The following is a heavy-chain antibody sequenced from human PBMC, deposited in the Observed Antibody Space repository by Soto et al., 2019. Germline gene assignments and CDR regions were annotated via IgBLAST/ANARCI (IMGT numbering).Heavy chain of an antibody. Sequence: SETLSLTCTVSGGSISSGGYYWSWIRQHPGKGLEWIGYIYYSGSTYYNPSLKSRVTISVDTSKNQFSLKLSSVTAADTAVYYCARDVCSGGSCYSKGDWYFDLWGRGTLVTVSS. CDR1: GGSISSGGYY. V-gene: IGHV4-31*03. CDR2: IYYSGST. D-gene: IGHD2-15*01. J-gene: IGHJ2*01. CDR3: ARDVCSGGSCYSKGDWYFDL.